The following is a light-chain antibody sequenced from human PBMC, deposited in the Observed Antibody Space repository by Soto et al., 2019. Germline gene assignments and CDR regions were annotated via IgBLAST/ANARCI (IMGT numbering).Light chain of an antibody. V-gene: IGLV4-69*01. CDR1: SGHSSYA. J-gene: IGLJ2*01. CDR3: QTWGTAHVV. CDR2: LNSDGSH. Sequence: QPVLTQSPSASASLGASVKLTCTLSSGHSSYAIAWHQQQPEKGPRYLMKLNSDGSHSKGDGIPDRFSGSSSGAERYLTISSLQSEDEADYYCQTWGTAHVVFGGGTKPPS.